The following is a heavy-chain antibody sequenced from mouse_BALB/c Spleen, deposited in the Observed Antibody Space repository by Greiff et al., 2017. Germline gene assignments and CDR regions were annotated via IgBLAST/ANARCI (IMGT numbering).Heavy chain of an antibody. D-gene: IGHD2-4*01. V-gene: IGHV10-1*02. J-gene: IGHJ2*01. Sequence: EVQLVESGGGLVQPKGSLKLSCAASGFTFNTYAMNWVRQAPGKGLEWVARIRSKSNNYATYYADSVKDRFTISRDDSQSMLYLQMNNLKTEDTAMYYCVRAGYDYGFDYWGQGTTLTVSS. CDR3: VRAGYDYGFDY. CDR1: GFTFNTYA. CDR2: IRSKSNNYAT.